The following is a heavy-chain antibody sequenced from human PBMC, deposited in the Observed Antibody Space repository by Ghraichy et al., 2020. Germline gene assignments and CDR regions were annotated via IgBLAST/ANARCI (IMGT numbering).Heavy chain of an antibody. CDR2: IYYSGST. CDR1: GGSISSYY. J-gene: IGHJ4*02. V-gene: IGHV4-59*01. D-gene: IGHD2-21*02. CDR3: ARTYCGGDCTFDY. Sequence: SETLSLTCTVSGGSISSYYWSWIRQPQGKGLEGIGYIYYSGSTNYNPSLKSRVTISVDTSKNQFSLKLSLVTAADTAVYYCARTYCGGDCTFDYWGQGTLVTVSS.